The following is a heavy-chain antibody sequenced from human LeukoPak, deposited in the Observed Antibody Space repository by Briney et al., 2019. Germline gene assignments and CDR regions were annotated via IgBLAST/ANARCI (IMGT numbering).Heavy chain of an antibody. CDR1: GGSISSYY. CDR2: IYYSGGT. CDR3: ARGCNRFDY. Sequence: SETLSLTCTVSGGSISSYYWSWIRQPPGKGLEWIGYIYYSGGTNYNPSLKSRVTISVDTSKNQFSLKLSSVTAADTAVYYCARGCNRFDYWGQGTLVTVSS. V-gene: IGHV4-59*08. J-gene: IGHJ4*02. D-gene: IGHD4-23*01.